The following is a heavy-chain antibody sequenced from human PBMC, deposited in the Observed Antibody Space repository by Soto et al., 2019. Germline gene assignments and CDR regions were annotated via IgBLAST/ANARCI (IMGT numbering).Heavy chain of an antibody. Sequence: ASVKVSCKASGYTFTSYYMHWVRQAPGQGLEWMGIINPSGGSTSYAQKFQGRVTMTRDTSTSTVYMELSSLRSEDTAVYYCARDSSYYGSGSYSRLYYYYGMGVWGQGTTVTVSS. V-gene: IGHV1-46*01. J-gene: IGHJ6*02. CDR2: INPSGGST. D-gene: IGHD3-10*01. CDR1: GYTFTSYY. CDR3: ARDSSYYGSGSYSRLYYYYGMGV.